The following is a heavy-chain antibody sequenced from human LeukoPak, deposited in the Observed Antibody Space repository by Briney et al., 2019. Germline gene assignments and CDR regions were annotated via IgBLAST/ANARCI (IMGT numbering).Heavy chain of an antibody. V-gene: IGHV3-33*08. CDR1: GFTFDDYA. D-gene: IGHD1-14*01. J-gene: IGHJ4*02. CDR3: TRYNNDHFDY. CDR2: IAYDGSRA. Sequence: GGSLRLSCAASGFTFDDYAMHWVRQAPGKGLEWVAVIAYDGSRAFYADSVKGRFTISRDNSKNTMSVQMDDLRAEDTAVYYCTRYNNDHFDYWGQGTLVTVSS.